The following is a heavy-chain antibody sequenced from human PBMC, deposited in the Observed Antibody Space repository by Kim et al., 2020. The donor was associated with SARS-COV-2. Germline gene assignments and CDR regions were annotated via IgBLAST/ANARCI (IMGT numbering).Heavy chain of an antibody. J-gene: IGHJ6*02. CDR1: GFTFSSYG. V-gene: IGHV3-33*01. CDR2: IWYDGNNK. D-gene: IGHD3-16*02. CDR3: ARDRLSRLMITFGGVIDYGMDV. Sequence: GGSLRLSCAASGFTFSSYGMHWVRQAPGKGLEWVAVIWYDGNNKYYADSVKGRFTISRDNSKNTLYLQMNSLRAEDTAVYYCARDRLSRLMITFGGVIDYGMDVWGQGTTVTVSS.